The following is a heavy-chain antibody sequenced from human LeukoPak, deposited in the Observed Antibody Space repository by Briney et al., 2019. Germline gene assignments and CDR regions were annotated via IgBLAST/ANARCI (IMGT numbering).Heavy chain of an antibody. CDR3: ARDPGDDYGDYYWYFDL. CDR1: GFTFSSYA. CDR2: ISGSGGST. V-gene: IGHV3-23*01. D-gene: IGHD4-17*01. J-gene: IGHJ2*01. Sequence: PGGSLRLSCAASGFTFSSYAMSWVRQAPGKGLEWVSAISGSGGSTYYADSVKGRFTISRDNSKNTLYLQMNSLRAEDTAVYYCARDPGDDYGDYYWYFDLWGRGTLVTVSS.